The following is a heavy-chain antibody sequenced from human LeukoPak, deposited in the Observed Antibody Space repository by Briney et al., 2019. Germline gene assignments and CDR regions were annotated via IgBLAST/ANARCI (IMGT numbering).Heavy chain of an antibody. D-gene: IGHD3-10*01. CDR3: AREDYGSGSYPDY. CDR2: IIPIFGTA. V-gene: IGHV1-69*13. J-gene: IGHJ4*02. Sequence: SVKVSCKASGGTFSSYAISWVRQAPGQGLEWMGGIIPIFGTANYAQKFQGRVTITADESTSTAYMELRSLRSDDTAVYYCAREDYGSGSYPDYWGQGTLVTVSS. CDR1: GGTFSSYA.